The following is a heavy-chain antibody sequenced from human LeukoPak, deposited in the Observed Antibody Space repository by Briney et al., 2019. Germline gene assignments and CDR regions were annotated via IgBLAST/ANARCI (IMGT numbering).Heavy chain of an antibody. D-gene: IGHD2-2*01. V-gene: IGHV4-59*01. CDR2: IYYSGST. CDR3: ARDRGGYCSSTSCFYYGMDV. Sequence: SSETLSLTCTASGCSISSYYWSWIRQPPGKGLEWIGAIYYSGSTNYNPSLKSRLTISVDTSKNQFSLKLSSVTAADTAVYYCARDRGGYCSSTSCFYYGMDVWGQGTTVTVSS. J-gene: IGHJ6*02. CDR1: GCSISSYY.